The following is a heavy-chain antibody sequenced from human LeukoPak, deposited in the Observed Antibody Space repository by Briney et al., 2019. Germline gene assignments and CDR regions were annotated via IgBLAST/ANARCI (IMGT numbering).Heavy chain of an antibody. D-gene: IGHD5-18*01. CDR3: TREKEGYNFGLDYYYYYMDV. J-gene: IGHJ6*03. CDR2: IKQDGSEK. CDR1: GFTFSSYW. V-gene: IGHV3-7*01. Sequence: GGSLRLSCAASGFTFSSYWMSWVRQAPGKGLERVANIKQDGSEKYYVDSVKGRFTISRDNAKNSLYLQMNSLRAEDTAVYYCTREKEGYNFGLDYYYYYMDVWGNGTTVTVSS.